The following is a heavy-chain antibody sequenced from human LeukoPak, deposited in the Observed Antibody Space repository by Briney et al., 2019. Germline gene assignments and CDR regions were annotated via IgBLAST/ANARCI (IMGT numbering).Heavy chain of an antibody. CDR3: ARWGYYGSGSYRFDY. CDR2: LYYSGST. J-gene: IGHJ4*02. V-gene: IGHV4-59*01. D-gene: IGHD3-10*01. Sequence: IRQPPGKGLEWIGYLYYSGSTNYNPSLKSRVTISVDTSKNQFSLKLSSVTAADTAVYYCARWGYYGSGSYRFDYWGQGTLVTVSS.